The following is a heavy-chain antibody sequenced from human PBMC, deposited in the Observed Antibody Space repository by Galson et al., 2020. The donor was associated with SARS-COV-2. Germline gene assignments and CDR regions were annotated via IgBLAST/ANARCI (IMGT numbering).Heavy chain of an antibody. V-gene: IGHV3-48*02. CDR3: AGSRSAGAVSSGWFDP. D-gene: IGHD3-3*01. J-gene: IGHJ5*02. CDR1: GFTSGLSLSRYS. CDR2: ISSSSSTT. Sequence: GGSLRLSCAASGFTSGLSLSRYSMSWVRQAPGKGLEWVSYISSSSSTTYYADSVKGRFTISRDNAKNSLFLQMSNLRDEDTALYFCAGSRSAGAVSSGWFDPWGQGTLVTVSS.